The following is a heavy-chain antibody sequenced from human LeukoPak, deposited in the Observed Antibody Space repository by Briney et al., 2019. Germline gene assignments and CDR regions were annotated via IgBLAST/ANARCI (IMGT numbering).Heavy chain of an antibody. CDR3: ARKDLYYYYMDV. Sequence: PGGSLRLSCAASGFTFSSYWMHWVRQAPGKGLVWVSRINTDGSSTSYADSVKGRFTISRDNAKNTLYLQMNSLRAEDTAVYYCARKDLYYYYMDVWGKGTTDTVSS. CDR2: INTDGSST. J-gene: IGHJ6*03. CDR1: GFTFSSYW. V-gene: IGHV3-74*01.